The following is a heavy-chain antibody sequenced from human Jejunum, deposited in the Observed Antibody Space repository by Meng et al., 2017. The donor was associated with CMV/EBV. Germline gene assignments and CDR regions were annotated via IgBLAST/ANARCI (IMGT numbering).Heavy chain of an antibody. CDR2: INHSERI. CDR1: GGSFSGYF. CDR3: ARGRSDYYDVFTGPP. Sequence: YGGSFSGYFWHWIRQPPGKGLEWIGEINHSERITYNTSLKSRVTISADASKNQFFLKLTSITAADTAMYYCARGRSDYYDVFTGPPWGQGTLVTVSS. J-gene: IGHJ5*02. D-gene: IGHD3-9*01. V-gene: IGHV4-34*01.